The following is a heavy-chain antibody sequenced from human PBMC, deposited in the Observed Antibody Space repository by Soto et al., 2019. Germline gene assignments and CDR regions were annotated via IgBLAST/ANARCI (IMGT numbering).Heavy chain of an antibody. CDR1: GFTFSNYA. J-gene: IGHJ3*02. V-gene: IGHV3-23*01. CDR2: ISGSGGST. D-gene: IGHD6-6*01. Sequence: GGSLRLSCAASGFTFSNYAMSWVRQAPGKGLEWVSAISGSGGSTYYADSVKGRFTISRDNSKNTLYLQMNSLRAEDTAVYYCAKDRVYSSSSDAFDIWGQGTMVTVSS. CDR3: AKDRVYSSSSDAFDI.